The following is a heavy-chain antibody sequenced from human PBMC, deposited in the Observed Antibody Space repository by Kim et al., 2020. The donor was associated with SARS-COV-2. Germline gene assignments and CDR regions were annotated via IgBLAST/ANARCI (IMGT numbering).Heavy chain of an antibody. V-gene: IGHV4-31*02. D-gene: IGHD1-26*01. Sequence: PSIKSRITISVEPSTNQFSLKLSSVPAANAAVYYCARDSGSYMYGMDVWGQGTTVTVSS. CDR3: ARDSGSYMYGMDV. J-gene: IGHJ6*02.